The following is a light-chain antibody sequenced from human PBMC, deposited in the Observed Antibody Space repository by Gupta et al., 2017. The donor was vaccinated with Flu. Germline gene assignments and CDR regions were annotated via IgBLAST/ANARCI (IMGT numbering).Light chain of an antibody. CDR1: QTFSDY. J-gene: IGKJ2*01. CDR3: QQSYTTPHG. Sequence: DIQMTQSPSSLSASLGDRVTITCRATQTFSDYLNWYQQKPGKAPRLLISGASSLQSGVPSRFSGSGSGTDFALTINDLKPEDFATYYCQQSYTTPHGFGQGTKLEI. CDR2: GAS. V-gene: IGKV1-39*01.